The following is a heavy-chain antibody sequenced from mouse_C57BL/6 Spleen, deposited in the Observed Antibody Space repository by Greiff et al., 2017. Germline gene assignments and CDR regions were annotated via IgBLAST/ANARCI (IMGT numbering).Heavy chain of an antibody. CDR2: IYPGSGST. J-gene: IGHJ1*03. CDR3: ADYGSSPNGYFDV. D-gene: IGHD1-1*01. CDR1: GYTFTSYW. V-gene: IGHV1-55*01. Sequence: QVQLKQPGAELVKPGASVKMSCKASGYTFTSYWITWVKQRPGQGLEWIGDIYPGSGSTNYNEKFKSKATLTVDTSSSTAYMQRSSLTSEDSAVYYCADYGSSPNGYFDVWGTGTTVTVSS.